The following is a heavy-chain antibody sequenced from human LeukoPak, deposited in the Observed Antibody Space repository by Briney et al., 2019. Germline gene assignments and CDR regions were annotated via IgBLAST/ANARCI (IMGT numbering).Heavy chain of an antibody. CDR3: ARHVDGVITPYYFDY. V-gene: IGHV4-39*01. Sequence: PSETLSPTCTVSGGSISSSSYYWGWIRQPPGKGLEWIGSIYYSGSTYYNPSLKSRVTISVDTSKNQFSLKLSSVTAADTAVYYCARHVDGVITPYYFDYWGQGTLVTVSS. J-gene: IGHJ4*02. D-gene: IGHD3-22*01. CDR1: GGSISSSSYY. CDR2: IYYSGST.